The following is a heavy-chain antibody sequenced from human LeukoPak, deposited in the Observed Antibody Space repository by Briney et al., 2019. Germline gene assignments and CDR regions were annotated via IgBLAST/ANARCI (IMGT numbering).Heavy chain of an antibody. J-gene: IGHJ6*04. CDR2: IIPIFGTA. D-gene: IGHD2-2*01. V-gene: IGHV1-69*01. CDR3: ARGTPIVVVPAATPYVVDV. CDR1: GGTFSSYA. Sequence: GSSVKVSCKASGGTFSSYAISWVRQAPGQGLEWMGGIIPIFGTANYAQKFQGRVTITADESTSTAYMELSSLRSEDTAVYYCARGTPIVVVPAATPYVVDVWGKGTTVTVSS.